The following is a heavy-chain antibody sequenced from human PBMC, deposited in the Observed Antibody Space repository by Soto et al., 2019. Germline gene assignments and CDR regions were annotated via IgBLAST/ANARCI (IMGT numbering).Heavy chain of an antibody. CDR3: ARGTGSHVDY. J-gene: IGHJ4*02. V-gene: IGHV1-69*01. CDR1: GGTFRNYA. CDR2: SVPIVGTA. D-gene: IGHD3-9*01. Sequence: QVQLVQSGAXXKKPGSSVKVSCTTSGGTFRNYAINWVRQAPGQGLEWMGGSVPIVGTANYAQKFQGRVTITADESKSTGYMEVRSLRTDDTAVYYCARGTGSHVDYSGQGTLVTVSS.